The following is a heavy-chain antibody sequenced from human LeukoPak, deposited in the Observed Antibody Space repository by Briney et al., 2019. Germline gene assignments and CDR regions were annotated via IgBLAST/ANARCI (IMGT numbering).Heavy chain of an antibody. J-gene: IGHJ6*02. CDR2: IYYSGST. Sequence: PSATLSLTCTVSGGSITSGDYYWSWIRQHPGKGLEWIGYIYYSGSTYYNPSLKSRVTISVDTSKNQFSLKLSSVTAADTAVYYCARAGNGGDYNYGMDVWGQGTTVTVSS. CDR3: ARAGNGGDYNYGMDV. CDR1: GGSITSGDYY. D-gene: IGHD2-8*01. V-gene: IGHV4-31*03.